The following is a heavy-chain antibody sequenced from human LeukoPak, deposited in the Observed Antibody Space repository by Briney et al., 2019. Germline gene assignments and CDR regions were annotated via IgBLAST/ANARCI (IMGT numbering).Heavy chain of an antibody. Sequence: GGSLRLSCAASGFTFSDYYMSWIRQAPGKGLEWVSYISSSGSTIYYADSVKGRFTISRDNAKNSLYLQMNSLRAEDTAVYYCARETAATSPLMYYFDYWGQGTLVTVSS. J-gene: IGHJ4*02. CDR1: GFTFSDYY. CDR3: ARETAATSPLMYYFDY. D-gene: IGHD6-13*01. CDR2: ISSSGSTI. V-gene: IGHV3-11*04.